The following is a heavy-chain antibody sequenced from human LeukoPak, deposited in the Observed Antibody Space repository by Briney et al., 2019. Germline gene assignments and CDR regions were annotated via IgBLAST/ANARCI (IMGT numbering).Heavy chain of an antibody. CDR1: GFTFSSYA. Sequence: GGSLRLSCAASGFTFSSYAMHWVRQAPGKGLEWVAVISYDGSNKYYADSVKGRFTISRDNSKNTLYLQMNSLRAEDTAVYYCARAGMTTVTNDYWGQGTLVTVSS. CDR3: ARAGMTTVTNDY. CDR2: ISYDGSNK. D-gene: IGHD4-17*01. J-gene: IGHJ4*02. V-gene: IGHV3-30-3*01.